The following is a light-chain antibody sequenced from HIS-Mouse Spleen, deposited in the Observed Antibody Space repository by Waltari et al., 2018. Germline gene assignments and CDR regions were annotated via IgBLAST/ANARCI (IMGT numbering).Light chain of an antibody. CDR1: QSVSSY. Sequence: EIVLTQSPATLSLSPGERATLTCRASQSVSSYLAWYQQTPGQAPRLLIYDASNRATGIPARFSGSGSWTDFTLTISSLEPEDFAVYYCQQRSNWPTFGGGTKVEIK. CDR2: DAS. J-gene: IGKJ4*01. V-gene: IGKV3-11*01. CDR3: QQRSNWPT.